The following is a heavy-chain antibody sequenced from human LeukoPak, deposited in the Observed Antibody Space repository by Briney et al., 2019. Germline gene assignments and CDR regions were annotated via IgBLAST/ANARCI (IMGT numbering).Heavy chain of an antibody. Sequence: PSETPSLTCTVSGYSISSGYHWGWIRQPAGKGLEWIGRIYTSGSTNYNPSLKSRVTMSVDTSKNQFSLKLSSVTAADTAVYYCAREVITGWRHYYMDVWGKGTTVTVSS. D-gene: IGHD1-20*01. V-gene: IGHV4-4*07. CDR3: AREVITGWRHYYMDV. J-gene: IGHJ6*03. CDR2: IYTSGST. CDR1: GYSISSGYH.